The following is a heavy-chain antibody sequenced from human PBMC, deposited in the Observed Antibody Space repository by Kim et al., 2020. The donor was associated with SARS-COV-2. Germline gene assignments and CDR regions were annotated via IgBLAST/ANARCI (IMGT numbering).Heavy chain of an antibody. CDR1: GFTFDKYW. V-gene: IGHV3-74*01. CDR2: INSDGSRT. D-gene: IGHD1-26*01. Sequence: GGSLRLSCAASGFTFDKYWMHWVRQVPGKGLVWVARINSDGSRTTYADAVKGRFTISRDNANNTLYLQMNSLRVDDSAIYYCTRMYSASWYSPYYWGQG. CDR3: TRMYSASWYSPYY. J-gene: IGHJ4*01.